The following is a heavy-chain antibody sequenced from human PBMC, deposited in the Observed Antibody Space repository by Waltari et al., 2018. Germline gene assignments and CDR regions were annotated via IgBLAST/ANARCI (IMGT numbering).Heavy chain of an antibody. J-gene: IGHJ4*02. V-gene: IGHV3-23*01. Sequence: EVQLLESGGGLVQPGGSLRLSCAASGFTFSSYAMSWVRQAPGKGLEWVSAISGSGGSTYYADSVKGRFTISRDNAKNSLFLQMNGLRDEDTAIYYCAKEGLGGDRQFDYWGQGTLVSVSS. CDR2: ISGSGGST. D-gene: IGHD2-21*02. CDR1: GFTFSSYA. CDR3: AKEGLGGDRQFDY.